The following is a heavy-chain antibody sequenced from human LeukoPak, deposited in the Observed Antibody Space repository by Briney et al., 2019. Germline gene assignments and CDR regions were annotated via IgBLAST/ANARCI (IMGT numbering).Heavy chain of an antibody. CDR1: GYTFTGYY. D-gene: IGHD3-10*01. Sequence: ASVKVSCKASGYTFTGYYMHWVRQAPGQGLEWMGWINPNSGGTNYAQKFQGWVTMTRDTSISTAYMELSRLRSDDTAVYYCARDERSSGGLYFDYWGQGTLVTVSS. CDR2: INPNSGGT. V-gene: IGHV1-2*04. CDR3: ARDERSSGGLYFDY. J-gene: IGHJ4*02.